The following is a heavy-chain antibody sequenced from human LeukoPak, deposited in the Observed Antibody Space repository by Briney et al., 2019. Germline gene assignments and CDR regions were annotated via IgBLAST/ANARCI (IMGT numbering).Heavy chain of an antibody. CDR3: ARGLRSPDYYYYGMDV. D-gene: IGHD5/OR15-5a*01. CDR2: ISAYNGNT. CDR1: GYTFTSYG. V-gene: IGHV1-18*01. Sequence: ASVKVSCKASGYTFTSYGISWVRQAPGQGLEWMGWISAYNGNTNYAQKLQGRVTMTTDTSTSTAYMELRSLRSDDTAVYYCARGLRSPDYYYYGMDVWGQGTKVTVSS. J-gene: IGHJ6*02.